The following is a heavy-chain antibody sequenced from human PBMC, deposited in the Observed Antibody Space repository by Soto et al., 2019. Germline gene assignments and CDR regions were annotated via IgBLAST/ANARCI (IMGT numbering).Heavy chain of an antibody. V-gene: IGHV4-59*12. J-gene: IGHJ5*02. CDR3: ARGVNYYDSSGSSWFDP. D-gene: IGHD3-22*01. CDR2: IYSSGST. CDR1: GDSITSYN. Sequence: SETLSLTCTVSGDSITSYNWNWLRQPPGKALEWIGYIYSSGSTNYNPSLKSRVTISAETSKNQVSLKLTSVTAADTAVYYCARGVNYYDSSGSSWFDPRGQGALVTVSS.